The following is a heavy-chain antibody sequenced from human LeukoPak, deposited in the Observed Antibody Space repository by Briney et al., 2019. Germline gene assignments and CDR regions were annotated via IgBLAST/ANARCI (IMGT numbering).Heavy chain of an antibody. J-gene: IGHJ4*02. CDR2: ISSTGDIT. D-gene: IGHD3-10*01. CDR1: AFTFSTYA. Sequence: GGSLRLSCAASAFTFSTYAMAWVRQAPGKGLEWVSSISSTGDITYFADSVQGRFTISRDNSKNSVYLQLNSLRPEDTAMYYCVSMVRGIGYWGQGTLVTVSS. V-gene: IGHV3-23*01. CDR3: VSMVRGIGY.